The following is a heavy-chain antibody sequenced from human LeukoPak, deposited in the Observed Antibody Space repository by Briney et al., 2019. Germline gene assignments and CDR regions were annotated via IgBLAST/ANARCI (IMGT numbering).Heavy chain of an antibody. Sequence: SETLSLTCTVSGGSISSYYWSWLRQPPGKGLEWIGYIYYSGSTNYNPSLKSRVTISVDTSKNQFSLKLSSVTAADTAVYYCARSVEATVRYYYYMDVWGKGTTVTVSS. CDR2: IYYSGST. D-gene: IGHD1-26*01. J-gene: IGHJ6*03. V-gene: IGHV4-59*01. CDR1: GGSISSYY. CDR3: ARSVEATVRYYYYMDV.